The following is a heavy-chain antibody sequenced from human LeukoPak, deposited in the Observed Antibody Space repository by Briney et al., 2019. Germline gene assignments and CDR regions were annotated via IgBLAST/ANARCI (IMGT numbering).Heavy chain of an antibody. J-gene: IGHJ4*02. CDR2: IKSDGST. CDR3: SRVNYGGNSGYHFDY. CDR1: GFTFSSYW. D-gene: IGHD4-23*01. Sequence: GGSLRLSCAASGFTFSSYWMHWVRQAPGKGLVWVSRIKSDGSTNYADSVRGRFSISRDNSNNMVYLQMHSLRAEDTAVYYCSRVNYGGNSGYHFDYWGQGTLVTVSS. V-gene: IGHV3-74*01.